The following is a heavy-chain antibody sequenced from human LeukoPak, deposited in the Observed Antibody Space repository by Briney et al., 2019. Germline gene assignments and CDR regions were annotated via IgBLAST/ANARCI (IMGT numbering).Heavy chain of an antibody. CDR2: ISTYNGNT. J-gene: IGHJ4*02. D-gene: IGHD4-23*01. CDR3: ARKSGKLDY. Sequence: ASVTVSCTASGYTFASYGIGWVRPAPGQGLEWMGWISTYNGNTNYAQKLQGRVTMTTDTSTSTAYMELRSLRFDDTAVYYCARKSGKLDYWGQGTLVTVSS. V-gene: IGHV1-18*01. CDR1: GYTFASYG.